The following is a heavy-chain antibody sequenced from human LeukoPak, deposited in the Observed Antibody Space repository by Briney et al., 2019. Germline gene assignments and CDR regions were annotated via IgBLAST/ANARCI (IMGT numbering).Heavy chain of an antibody. CDR3: ARRITMVRGENWFDP. J-gene: IGHJ5*02. CDR1: GGTFSSYA. V-gene: IGHV1-69*13. CDR2: IIPIFGTA. D-gene: IGHD3-10*01. Sequence: SVKVSCKASGGTFSSYAISWVRQATGQGLEWMGGIIPIFGTANYAQKFQGRVTITADESTSTAYMELSSLRSEDTAVYYCARRITMVRGENWFDPWGQGALVTVSS.